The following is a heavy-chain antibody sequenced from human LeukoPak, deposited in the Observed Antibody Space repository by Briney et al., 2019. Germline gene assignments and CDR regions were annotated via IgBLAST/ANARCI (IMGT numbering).Heavy chain of an antibody. Sequence: ASVKVSCKASGYTFTDYYMHWVRQAPGQGLEWMGRINPYSGGTNYAQKFQGGVTITRDTSIATIYMELSRLRSNDTAVYYCARAGSYGPTDAFDIWGQGTMVTVSS. V-gene: IGHV1-2*06. CDR2: INPYSGGT. CDR3: ARAGSYGPTDAFDI. D-gene: IGHD3-10*01. CDR1: GYTFTDYY. J-gene: IGHJ3*02.